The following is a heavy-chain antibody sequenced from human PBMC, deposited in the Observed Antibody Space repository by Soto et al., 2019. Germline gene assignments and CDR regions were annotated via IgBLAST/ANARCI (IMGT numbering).Heavy chain of an antibody. J-gene: IGHJ4*02. Sequence: GESLKISCKGSGYSFTNYWIGWVRQMPGTGLELMGIIYPSDSDARYSPSFQGQVTISADKSISTAYLQWSSLKASDAAMYYCARHETYGDADYWGQGTLVTVSS. V-gene: IGHV5-51*01. CDR3: ARHETYGDADY. CDR1: GYSFTNYW. CDR2: IYPSDSDA. D-gene: IGHD4-17*01.